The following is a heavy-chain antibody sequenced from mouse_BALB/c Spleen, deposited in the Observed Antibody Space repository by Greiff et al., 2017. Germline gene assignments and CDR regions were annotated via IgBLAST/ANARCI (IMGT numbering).Heavy chain of an antibody. D-gene: IGHD2-14*01. CDR3: AREEVRRGDWYLDV. J-gene: IGHJ1*01. V-gene: IGHV5-4*02. Sequence: EVKLLESGGGLVKPGGSLKLSCAASGFTFSDYYMYWVRQTPEKRLEWVATISDGGSYNYYPDSVKGRFTIARDNAKNNLYLKMSSLKSEDTGMYDCAREEVRRGDWYLDVWGAGTTVTVSS. CDR2: ISDGGSYN. CDR1: GFTFSDYY.